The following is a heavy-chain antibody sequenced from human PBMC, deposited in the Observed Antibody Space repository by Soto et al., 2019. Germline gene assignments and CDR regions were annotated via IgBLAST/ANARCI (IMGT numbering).Heavy chain of an antibody. CDR2: ISTDRGDT. CDR3: ARDDLNRGGKYFDY. Sequence: QVQLVQSGAEVKKPGASVKVSCKASGYSFTTHDLTWLRQAPGKGLEWVGGISTDRGDTIYPQNLQGRVTMTTDSYTSTVYMELKSLRSDDTAVYYCARDDLNRGGKYFDYWGQGTLVTVSS. J-gene: IGHJ4*02. CDR1: GYSFTTHD. D-gene: IGHD2-15*01. V-gene: IGHV1-18*01.